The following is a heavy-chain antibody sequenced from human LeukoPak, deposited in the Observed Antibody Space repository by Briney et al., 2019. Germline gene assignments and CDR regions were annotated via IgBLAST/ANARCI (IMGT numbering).Heavy chain of an antibody. Sequence: PGGSLRLSCAASGFTVSSNYMSWVRQAPGKGLEWVSVIYSGGSTYYADSVKGRFTISRDNAKNSLYLQMNSLRAEDTALYYCAKDFFFSYYYDSSGYYGLFDYWGQGTLVTVSS. CDR3: AKDFFFSYYYDSSGYYGLFDY. J-gene: IGHJ4*02. D-gene: IGHD3-22*01. CDR1: GFTVSSNY. CDR2: IYSGGST. V-gene: IGHV3-53*05.